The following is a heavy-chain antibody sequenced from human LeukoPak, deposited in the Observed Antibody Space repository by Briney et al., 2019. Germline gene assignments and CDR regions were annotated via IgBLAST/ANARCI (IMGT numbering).Heavy chain of an antibody. CDR1: GFTVSSNY. V-gene: IGHV3-53*01. J-gene: IGHJ4*02. CDR2: IYSDGST. CDR3: AKLGCTGTICYANY. Sequence: PGGPLRLSCAASGFTVSSNYMSWVRQAPGKGLEWVSVIYSDGSTYYADSVKGRFTISRDNSKSTLSPQMNSLRAEDTALYYCAKLGCTGTICYANYWGQGTLVTVSS. D-gene: IGHD2-2*01.